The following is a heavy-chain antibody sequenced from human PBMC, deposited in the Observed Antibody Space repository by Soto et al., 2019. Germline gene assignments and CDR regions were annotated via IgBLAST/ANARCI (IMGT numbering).Heavy chain of an antibody. CDR3: AKATKGRYKLLKGNYYYYGMDV. CDR1: GFTFSSYA. CDR2: ISGSGGST. Sequence: LRLSCAASGFTFSSYAMSWVRQAPGKGLEWVSAISGSGGSTYYADSVKGRFTISRDNSKNTLYLQMNSLRAEDTAVYYCAKATKGRYKLLKGNYYYYGMDVWGQGTTVTVSS. J-gene: IGHJ6*02. D-gene: IGHD2-2*01. V-gene: IGHV3-23*01.